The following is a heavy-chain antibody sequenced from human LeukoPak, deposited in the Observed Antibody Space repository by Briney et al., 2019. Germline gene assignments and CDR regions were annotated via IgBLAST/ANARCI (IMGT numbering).Heavy chain of an antibody. J-gene: IGHJ1*01. CDR3: AKDMHD. V-gene: IGHV3-9*01. Sequence: GGSLRLSCAASGFTVSSNYMSWVRQAPGKGLEWVSGISWNSGSIGYADSVKGRFTISRDNAKNSLYLQMNSLRAEDTALYYCAKDMHDWGQGTLVTVSS. CDR2: ISWNSGSI. CDR1: GFTVSSNY.